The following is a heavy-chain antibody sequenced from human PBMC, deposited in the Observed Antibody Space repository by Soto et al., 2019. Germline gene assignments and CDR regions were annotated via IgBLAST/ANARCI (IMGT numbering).Heavy chain of an antibody. Sequence: ASLKVSCKASGYTFTSYGISWVRQAPGQGLEWMGWISAYNGNTNYAQKLQGRVTMTTGTSTSTAYMELRSLRSDDTAVYYCARQLGPSSSWEVWLDPWGQGTLVTVSS. CDR3: ARQLGPSSSWEVWLDP. J-gene: IGHJ5*02. CDR2: ISAYNGNT. CDR1: GYTFTSYG. V-gene: IGHV1-18*01. D-gene: IGHD6-13*01.